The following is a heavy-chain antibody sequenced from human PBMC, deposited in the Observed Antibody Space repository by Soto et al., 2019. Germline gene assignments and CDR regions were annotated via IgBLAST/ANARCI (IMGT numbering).Heavy chain of an antibody. Sequence: QVQLQESGPGLVKPSGTVSLTCDVSGVSISSGNWWSWVRQPPGKGLEWIGDIFRDGMTTYYPSLRERATISVDPSKNRFSLRVTSANAAATAIYYCVRLVYDRRLNYLYFDYWGRGALVTVSS. V-gene: IGHV4-4*02. D-gene: IGHD3-22*01. CDR3: VRLVYDRRLNYLYFDY. J-gene: IGHJ4*02. CDR2: IFRDGMT. CDR1: GVSISSGNW.